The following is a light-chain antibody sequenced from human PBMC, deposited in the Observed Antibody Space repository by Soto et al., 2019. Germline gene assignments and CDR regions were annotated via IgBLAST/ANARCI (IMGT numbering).Light chain of an antibody. J-gene: IGKJ1*01. Sequence: EIVRTQTPSTLPVSTGERASLSCRASQSVSSTLAWYQQKPGQAPRLLIYGASSRATGIPDRFSGSGSGTDFTLTISRLEPEDFAVYYCQQDGSSSWTFGQGSKVDIK. V-gene: IGKV3-20*01. CDR3: QQDGSSSWT. CDR2: GAS. CDR1: QSVSST.